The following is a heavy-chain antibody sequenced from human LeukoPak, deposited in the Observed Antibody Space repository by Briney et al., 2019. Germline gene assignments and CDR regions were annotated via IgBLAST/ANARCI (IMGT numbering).Heavy chain of an antibody. CDR2: INPNSGGT. CDR3: ARVGYSYGKNFDY. V-gene: IGHV1-2*06. J-gene: IGHJ4*02. Sequence: GASVKVSCKASGYTFTGYYMHWVRQAPGQGLEWMGRINPNSGGTNYAQKFQGRVTMTRDTSISTAYMELSRLRSDDTAVYYCARVGYSYGKNFDYWGQGTLVTVSS. D-gene: IGHD5-18*01. CDR1: GYTFTGYY.